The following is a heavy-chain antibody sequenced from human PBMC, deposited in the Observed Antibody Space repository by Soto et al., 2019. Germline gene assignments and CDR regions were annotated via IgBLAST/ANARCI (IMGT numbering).Heavy chain of an antibody. J-gene: IGHJ4*02. V-gene: IGHV1-69*06. CDR2: TGSGTGPG. CDR1: GGSLSTNP. Sequence: SVKVSCKASGGSLSTNPISWVRQAPGQGLEWMGGTGSGTGPGNHAQKFQGRLTVTADKSTSTVYMELTNLSSEDTAVYYCARRHSGGFFRFFDSWGQGTLVTGLL. D-gene: IGHD2-15*01. CDR3: ARRHSGGFFRFFDS.